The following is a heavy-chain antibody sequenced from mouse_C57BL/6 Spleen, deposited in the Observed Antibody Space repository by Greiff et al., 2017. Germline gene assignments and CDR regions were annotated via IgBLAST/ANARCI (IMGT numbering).Heavy chain of an antibody. J-gene: IGHJ2*01. Sequence: EVQLQQSGPELVKPGASVKISCKASGYTFTDYYMNWVKQSHGKSLEWIGDINPNNGGTSYNQKFKGKATLTVDKSSSTAYMELRSLTSEDSAVYYCASSYYSNYGRFDYWGQGTTLTVSS. CDR1: GYTFTDYY. D-gene: IGHD2-5*01. V-gene: IGHV1-26*01. CDR3: ASSYYSNYGRFDY. CDR2: INPNNGGT.